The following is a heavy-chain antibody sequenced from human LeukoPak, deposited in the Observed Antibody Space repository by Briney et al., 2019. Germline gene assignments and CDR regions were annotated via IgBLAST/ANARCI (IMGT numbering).Heavy chain of an antibody. CDR3: AKGPDYGDYYFDY. CDR2: ISGSSGGT. V-gene: IGHV3-23*01. D-gene: IGHD4-17*01. Sequence: GESLRLSCAASGFTLSRYGMSWVRQAPVKGLEWVSAISGSSGGTYYADSVKGRFTISRDNSKNTLYLQMNSLRAEDTAVYYCAKGPDYGDYYFDYWGQGTLVTVSS. CDR1: GFTLSRYG. J-gene: IGHJ4*02.